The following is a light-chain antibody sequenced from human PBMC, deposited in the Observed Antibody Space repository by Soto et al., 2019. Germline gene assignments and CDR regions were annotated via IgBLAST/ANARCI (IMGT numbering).Light chain of an antibody. CDR3: QQRYNWPPLT. CDR2: DAS. V-gene: IGKV3-11*01. J-gene: IGKJ4*01. Sequence: EIVLTQSPATLSLSPGERATLSCRASQSVGTFIAWYQQKPGQSPRILIYDASNRATGIPPRFSGSGSGTDFTLTISSLEPEDFALYYCQQRYNWPPLTFGGGTKVDIK. CDR1: QSVGTF.